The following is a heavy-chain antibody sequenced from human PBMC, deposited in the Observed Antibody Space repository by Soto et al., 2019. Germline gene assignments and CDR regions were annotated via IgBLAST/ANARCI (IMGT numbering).Heavy chain of an antibody. D-gene: IGHD3-3*01. CDR1: GGSISSSSYY. V-gene: IGHV4-39*01. CDR3: ARHGLVSYYDFWSGSTFDY. Sequence: SETLSLTCTVSGGSISSSSYYWGWIRQPPGKGLEWIGSIYYSGSTYYNPSLKSRVTISVDTSKNQFSLKLSSVTAADTAVYYCARHGLVSYYDFWSGSTFDYWGQGTLVTVSS. CDR2: IYYSGST. J-gene: IGHJ4*02.